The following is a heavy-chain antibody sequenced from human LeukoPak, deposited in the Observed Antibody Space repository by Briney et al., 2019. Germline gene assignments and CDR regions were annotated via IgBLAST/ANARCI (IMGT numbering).Heavy chain of an antibody. CDR2: IIPIFGTA. CDR1: GGTFSNYA. Sequence: SVKVSCKASGGTFSNYAISWARQAPGQGLEWMGGIIPIFGTANYAQKFQGRVTISADESTSTAYMELSSLRSEDTAVYYCARGRFPYTSTQFDYWGQGSLVTVSS. V-gene: IGHV1-69*13. CDR3: ARGRFPYTSTQFDY. D-gene: IGHD6-13*01. J-gene: IGHJ4*02.